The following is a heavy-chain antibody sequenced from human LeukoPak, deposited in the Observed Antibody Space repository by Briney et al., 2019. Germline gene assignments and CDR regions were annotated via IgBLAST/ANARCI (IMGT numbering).Heavy chain of an antibody. CDR3: ARNEAGYHYYIGA. D-gene: IGHD1-14*01. CDR1: GFTFSNYA. CDR2: INGAMNFK. Sequence: PGGSLRLSCAASGFTFSNYAVIWVRQAPGKGLECVSTINGAMNFKYYADSVKGRFTVSRDNSKNTLYLHMSNVRPEDTATYYCARNEAGYHYYIGARGEGITVTVSS. J-gene: IGHJ6*03. V-gene: IGHV3-23*01.